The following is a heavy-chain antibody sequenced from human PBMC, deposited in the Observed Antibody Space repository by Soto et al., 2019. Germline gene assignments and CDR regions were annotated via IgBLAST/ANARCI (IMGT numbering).Heavy chain of an antibody. Sequence: GGSLRLSCSASGFTFSSYAMHWVRQAPGKGLEYVSAISSNGGSTYYADSVKGRFTISRDNSKNTLYLQMNSLRAEDTAVYYCVKGPICFCSCDSSGYFPYWGQGTLVTVSS. V-gene: IGHV3-64D*06. J-gene: IGHJ4*02. D-gene: IGHD3-22*01. CDR1: GFTFSSYA. CDR2: ISSNGGST. CDR3: VKGPICFCSCDSSGYFPY.